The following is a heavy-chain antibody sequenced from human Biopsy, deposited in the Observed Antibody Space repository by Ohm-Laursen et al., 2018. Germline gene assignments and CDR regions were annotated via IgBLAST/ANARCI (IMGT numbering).Heavy chain of an antibody. Sequence: ASVKVSCKASGYTFTGQYLHWGRQVPGQGLEWMGWINPHSGTTKFAQDFQGRVTMTRDTSITTAYMELRRLRSDDTAVYYCAKGQDLRGGAEYFQHWGQGALVTVSS. CDR2: INPHSGTT. CDR3: AKGQDLRGGAEYFQH. J-gene: IGHJ1*01. CDR1: GYTFTGQY. V-gene: IGHV1-2*02. D-gene: IGHD2-15*01.